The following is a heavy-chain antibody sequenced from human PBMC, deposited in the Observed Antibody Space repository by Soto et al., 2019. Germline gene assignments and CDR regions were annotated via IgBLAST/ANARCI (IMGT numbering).Heavy chain of an antibody. V-gene: IGHV3-30-3*01. CDR1: GFTFSSYA. CDR3: ASPGRVGYCSSTSCPRHGMDV. Sequence: GGALRLSCAASGFTFSSYAMHWVRQAPGKGREWVAVISYDGSNKYYADSVKGRFTISRDNSKNTLYLQMNSLRAEDTAVYYCASPGRVGYCSSTSCPRHGMDVWGQGTTVAVSS. CDR2: ISYDGSNK. D-gene: IGHD2-2*01. J-gene: IGHJ6*02.